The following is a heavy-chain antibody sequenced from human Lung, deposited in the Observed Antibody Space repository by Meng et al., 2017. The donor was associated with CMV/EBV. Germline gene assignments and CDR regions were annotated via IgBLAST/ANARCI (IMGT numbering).Heavy chain of an antibody. Sequence: QAQVVQSGGGVKKPGASVKFSCKASGYTFTNYGITWVRQAPGQGIEWMGWINAYNGDTNYAQTLQGRVTMTTDTSTSTAYMELRSLRSDDTAVYYCARVEVGITSGDYWGQGTLVTVSS. V-gene: IGHV1-18*01. D-gene: IGHD1-26*01. CDR1: GYTFTNYG. J-gene: IGHJ4*02. CDR3: ARVEVGITSGDY. CDR2: INAYNGDT.